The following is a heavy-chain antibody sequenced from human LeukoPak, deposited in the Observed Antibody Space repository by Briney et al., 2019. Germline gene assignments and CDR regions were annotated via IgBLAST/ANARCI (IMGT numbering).Heavy chain of an antibody. Sequence: GGSLRLSCAASGFTFSDYYMSWIRQAPGKGLEWVSAISGSGGSTYYADSVKGRFTISRDNSKNTLYLQMNSLRAEDTAVYYCAKGSRRVIDAFDIWGQGTMVTVSS. CDR3: AKGSRRVIDAFDI. CDR1: GFTFSDYY. J-gene: IGHJ3*02. CDR2: ISGSGGST. D-gene: IGHD3-10*01. V-gene: IGHV3-23*01.